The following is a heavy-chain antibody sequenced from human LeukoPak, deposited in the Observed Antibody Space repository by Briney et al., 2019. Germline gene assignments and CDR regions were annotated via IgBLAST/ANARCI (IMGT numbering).Heavy chain of an antibody. V-gene: IGHV1-24*01. CDR2: FDPEDGET. Sequence: GASVKVSCKVSGYTLTELSMHWVRQAPGKGLEWMGGFDPEDGETIHAQKFQGRVTMTEDTSTDTAYMELSSLRSEDTAVYYCATGTPSTYDFWSVADYWGQGTLVTVSS. J-gene: IGHJ4*02. CDR1: GYTLTELS. CDR3: ATGTPSTYDFWSVADY. D-gene: IGHD3-3*01.